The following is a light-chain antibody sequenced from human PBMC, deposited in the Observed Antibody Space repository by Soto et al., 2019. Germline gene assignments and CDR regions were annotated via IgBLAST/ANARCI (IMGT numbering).Light chain of an antibody. Sequence: SYELTQPPSVSVSPGQTASITCSGHALTKQYTYWYQQKPGQAPILMIYKDSERPSGIPERFSGSSSGTIVTLTISGVLPEDEADYYCQSADSSGDYVVFGGGTKLTVL. CDR3: QSADSSGDYVV. CDR2: KDS. CDR1: ALTKQY. J-gene: IGLJ2*01. V-gene: IGLV3-25*02.